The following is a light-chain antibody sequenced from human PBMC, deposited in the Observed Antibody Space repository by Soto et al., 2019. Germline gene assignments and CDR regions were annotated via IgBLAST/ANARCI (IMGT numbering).Light chain of an antibody. CDR3: QQYHHWPPIT. J-gene: IGKJ5*01. Sequence: EIVMTQSPATLPVSPGERATLSCRVSQSVSSNLAWYQQKPGQAPRFLIYGASTRATGIPDRFSGSGSGTEFTHTISSLQSEDFAVYYCQQYHHWPPITFGQGTRLEI. CDR2: GAS. V-gene: IGKV3-15*01. CDR1: QSVSSN.